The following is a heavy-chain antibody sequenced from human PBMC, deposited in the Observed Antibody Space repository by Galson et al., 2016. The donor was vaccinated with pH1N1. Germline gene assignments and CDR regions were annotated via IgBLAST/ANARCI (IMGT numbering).Heavy chain of an antibody. CDR1: GGSISRGDHY. Sequence: TCTVSGGSISRGDHYWSWIRQPPGKGLEWIGYIYYSGSTYYNPSLKSRVTISVDTSKNQFSLKLSSVTAADTAVYYCARGLDGDYVGYFDLWGRGTLVTVSS. J-gene: IGHJ2*01. V-gene: IGHV4-30-4*08. CDR2: IYYSGST. CDR3: ARGLDGDYVGYFDL. D-gene: IGHD4-17*01.